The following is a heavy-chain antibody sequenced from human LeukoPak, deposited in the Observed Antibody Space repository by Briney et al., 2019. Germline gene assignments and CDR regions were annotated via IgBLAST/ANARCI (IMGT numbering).Heavy chain of an antibody. V-gene: IGHV4-59*01. CDR3: ARGDEFGAFP. J-gene: IGHJ5*02. D-gene: IGHD3-10*01. Sequence: TSETLSLTCTVSGGSISSYYWSWIRQPPGKGLEWIGYIYYSGSTNYNPSLKSRVTISVDTSKNQFSLKLSSVTAADTAVYYCARGDEFGAFPWGQGTLVTVSS. CDR1: GGSISSYY. CDR2: IYYSGST.